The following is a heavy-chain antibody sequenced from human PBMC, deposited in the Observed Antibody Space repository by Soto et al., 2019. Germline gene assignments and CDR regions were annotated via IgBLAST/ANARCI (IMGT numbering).Heavy chain of an antibody. CDR1: GYTFTSYY. CDR3: ARARRYCSGGSCYSGRSNWFDP. D-gene: IGHD2-15*01. Sequence: GASVKVSCNASGYTFTSYYMHWVRQAPGQGLEWMGIINPSGGSTSYAQKFQGRVTMTRDTSTSTVYMELGSLRSEDTAVYYCARARRYCSGGSCYSGRSNWFDPWGQGTLVTVSS. J-gene: IGHJ5*02. CDR2: INPSGGST. V-gene: IGHV1-46*01.